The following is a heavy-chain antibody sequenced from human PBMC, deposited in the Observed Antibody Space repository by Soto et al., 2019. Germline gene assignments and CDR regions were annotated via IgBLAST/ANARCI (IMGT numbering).Heavy chain of an antibody. J-gene: IGHJ4*02. CDR1: GGSFNAYY. Sequence: SETLSLTCAVYGGSFNAYYWSWIRQPPGKGLEWIGEINYTGSTNYNPSLKSRFTISVDRSNNQFSPRLSSVTAADAAVYYCARDANGYKYGAYFDYWGLGTLVTVSS. V-gene: IGHV4-34*01. CDR3: ARDANGYKYGAYFDY. CDR2: INYTGST. D-gene: IGHD5-18*01.